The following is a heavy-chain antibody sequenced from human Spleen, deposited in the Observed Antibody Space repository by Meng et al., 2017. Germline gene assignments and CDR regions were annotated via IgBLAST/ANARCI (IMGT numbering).Heavy chain of an antibody. J-gene: IGHJ4*02. CDR3: ARHTFSGNPGGIDS. CDR1: GDSISIYY. Sequence: QVQLQESGPGLVRPSETLLLTCSVSGDSISIYYWSWIRQPPGKGLEWIGEINHSGSTNYNPSLKSRVTISVDTSKNQFSLKLSSVTAADTSIYYCARHTFSGNPGGIDSWGQGILVTVSS. D-gene: IGHD4-23*01. CDR2: INHSGST. V-gene: IGHV4-59*08.